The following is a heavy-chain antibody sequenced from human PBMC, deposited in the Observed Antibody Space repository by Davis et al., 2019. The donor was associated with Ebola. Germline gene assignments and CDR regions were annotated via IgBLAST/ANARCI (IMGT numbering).Heavy chain of an antibody. CDR1: GFTFSSNT. D-gene: IGHD3-3*01. CDR2: IWNYGSHE. Sequence: GGSLRLSCLVSGFTFSSNTMHWVRQAPGKGPQWVGVIWNYGSHEAYADSVKGRFTISRDNSKNTLYLQMNSLRDDDTAVYYCARDAVLVWSYVGTFDNWGQGTLVTVSS. J-gene: IGHJ4*02. V-gene: IGHV3-33*08. CDR3: ARDAVLVWSYVGTFDN.